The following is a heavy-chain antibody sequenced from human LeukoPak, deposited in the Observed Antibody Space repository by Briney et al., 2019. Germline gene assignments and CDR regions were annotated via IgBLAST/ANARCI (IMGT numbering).Heavy chain of an antibody. J-gene: IGHJ6*03. CDR1: GGSISSYY. CDR3: AGTYYGFWSGYYPPYYYYYMDV. CDR2: IYYSGST. D-gene: IGHD3-3*01. V-gene: IGHV4-59*01. Sequence: SETLSLTCTVSGGSISSYYWSWIRQPPGKGLEWIGYIYYSGSTNYNPSLKSRVTISVDTSKNQFSLKLCSVTAADTAVYYCAGTYYGFWSGYYPPYYYYYMDVWGKGTTVTVSS.